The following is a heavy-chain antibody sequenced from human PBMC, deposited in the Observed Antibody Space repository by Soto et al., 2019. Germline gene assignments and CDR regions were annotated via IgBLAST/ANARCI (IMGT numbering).Heavy chain of an antibody. CDR3: ARDLRNWHEFDY. CDR1: AFKFSDYA. J-gene: IGHJ4*02. V-gene: IGHV3-30-3*01. CDR2: VSSDGNNK. Sequence: QEQLVQSGGGVVQPGKSHRLSCAASAFKFSDYAIHWVRQAPGKGLEWVASVSSDGNNKYYADSVKGRFTISRDNYNNKVFLQMNSLRDEDTAVFYCARDLRNWHEFDYWGQGTLVTVSS.